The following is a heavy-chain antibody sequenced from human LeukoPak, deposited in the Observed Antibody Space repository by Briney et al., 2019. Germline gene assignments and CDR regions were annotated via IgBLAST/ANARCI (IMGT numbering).Heavy chain of an antibody. J-gene: IGHJ6*02. Sequence: ASVKVSCKASGYTFTTYGINWVRQAPGQGLEWMGWISVCNDNTYYTQKLQGRVTMTTDTSTSTAYMELGSLISDDTAVYYCARGVSSWYYGMDVWGQGTTVIVSS. D-gene: IGHD6-13*01. CDR2: ISVCNDNT. V-gene: IGHV1-18*01. CDR3: ARGVSSWYYGMDV. CDR1: GYTFTTYG.